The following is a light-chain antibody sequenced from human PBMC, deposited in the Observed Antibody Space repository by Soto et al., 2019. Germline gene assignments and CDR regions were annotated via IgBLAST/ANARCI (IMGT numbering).Light chain of an antibody. V-gene: IGKV3-15*01. J-gene: IGKJ1*01. CDR1: QSVSSS. CDR3: QQYSNWPPST. Sequence: EIVMTQSPATLSMSPGERATLSCRASQSVSSSLAWYQQNPGQAPRLLIYSASTRATGIPARFSGSGSGTEFTLTISSLQSEDFAVYYCQQYSNWPPSTFGQGTKVDIK. CDR2: SAS.